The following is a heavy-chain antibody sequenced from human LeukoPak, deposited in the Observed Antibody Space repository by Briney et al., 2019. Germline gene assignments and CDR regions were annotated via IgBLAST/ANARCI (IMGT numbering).Heavy chain of an antibody. CDR3: ARAGLEWLVPVY. CDR2: IIPIFGTA. Sequence: SVKVSCKASGGTFSSYAISWVRQAPGQGLEWMGGIIPIFGTANYARKFQGRVTITADKSTSTAYMELSSLRSEDTAVYYCARAGLEWLVPVYWGQGTLVTVSS. CDR1: GGTFSSYA. V-gene: IGHV1-69*06. J-gene: IGHJ4*02. D-gene: IGHD6-19*01.